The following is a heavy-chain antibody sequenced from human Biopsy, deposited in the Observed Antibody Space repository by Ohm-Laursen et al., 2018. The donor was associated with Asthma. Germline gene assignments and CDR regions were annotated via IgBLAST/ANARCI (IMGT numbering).Heavy chain of an antibody. Sequence: SDTLSLTCDVYPGSFSGFFWTWIRQSPGKGLEWIGETNERGVANNNPSLKSRVIISIDTYWNRLSLKLTSVTAADTAVYYCARGPELDVWGQGTTVTVSS. V-gene: IGHV4-34*01. CDR1: PGSFSGFF. CDR3: ARGPELDV. J-gene: IGHJ6*02. CDR2: TNERGVA.